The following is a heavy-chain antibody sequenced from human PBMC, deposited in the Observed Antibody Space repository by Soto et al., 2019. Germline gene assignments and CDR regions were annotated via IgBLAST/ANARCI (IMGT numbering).Heavy chain of an antibody. V-gene: IGHV3-21*01. J-gene: IGHJ5*02. D-gene: IGHD5-18*01. CDR2: ISSSGSYI. Sequence: GGSLRLSCAASGFTFSSYTMNWVRQAPGKGLEWVSSISSSGSYIHYADSVKGRFTISRGNAKNSLFLQMDSLRAEDTAVYYCARDVETSMDGLNYFDPWGQGTLVTVSS. CDR1: GFTFSSYT. CDR3: ARDVETSMDGLNYFDP.